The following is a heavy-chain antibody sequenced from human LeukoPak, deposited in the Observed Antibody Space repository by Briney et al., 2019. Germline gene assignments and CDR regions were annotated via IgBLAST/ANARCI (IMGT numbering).Heavy chain of an antibody. CDR2: IYTSGST. Sequence: PSETLSLTCAVYGGSFSGHYWSWIRQPPGKGLEWIGRIYTSGSTNYNPSLKSRVTMSVDTSKNQFSLKLSSVTAADTAVYYCAREMGSYSPPDYWGQGTLVTVSS. D-gene: IGHD1-26*01. V-gene: IGHV4-59*10. J-gene: IGHJ4*02. CDR1: GGSFSGHY. CDR3: AREMGSYSPPDY.